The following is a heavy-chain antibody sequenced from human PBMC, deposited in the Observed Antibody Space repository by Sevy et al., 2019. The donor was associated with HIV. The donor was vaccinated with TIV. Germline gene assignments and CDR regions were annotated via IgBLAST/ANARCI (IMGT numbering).Heavy chain of an antibody. Sequence: LSLTCAASGFTFSNYAMTWVRQAPEKGLEWVSAISGSGDTTYYGDSVKGRFTISSDYSKNTLYLQMNSLRAEDTAVYYCARVGGWEVGSLDNWFDPWGQGTLVTVSS. CDR3: ARVGGWEVGSLDNWFDP. D-gene: IGHD1-26*01. V-gene: IGHV3-23*01. CDR1: GFTFSNYA. CDR2: ISGSGDTT. J-gene: IGHJ5*02.